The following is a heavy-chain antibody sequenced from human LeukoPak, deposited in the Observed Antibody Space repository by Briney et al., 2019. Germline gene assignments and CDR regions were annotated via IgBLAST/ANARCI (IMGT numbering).Heavy chain of an antibody. CDR3: YYYDSSGFYPQTKIDY. Sequence: GGSLRLSCAGSGFSFSTYSVNWVRQAPGKGLEWVSGITGSGANTYYADSVKGRFTISRDNSKNTLYLRMNSLRAEDTAVYYCYYYDSSGFYPQTKIDYWGQGTLVTVSS. J-gene: IGHJ4*02. V-gene: IGHV3-23*01. D-gene: IGHD3-22*01. CDR2: ITGSGANT. CDR1: GFSFSTYS.